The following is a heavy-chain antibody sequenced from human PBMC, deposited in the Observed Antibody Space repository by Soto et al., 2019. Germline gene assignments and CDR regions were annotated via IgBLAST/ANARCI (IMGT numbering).Heavy chain of an antibody. D-gene: IGHD3-22*01. CDR1: GGSISSGDYY. J-gene: IGHJ6*02. V-gene: IGHV4-30-4*01. CDR3: ARSYYYDSSEEAFYYYYGMDV. CDR2: IYYSGST. Sequence: SETLSLTCTVSGGSISSGDYYWSWISQPPGKGMEWIGYIYYSGSTYYNPSLKSRVTISVDTSKNQFSLKLSSVTAADTAVYYCARSYYYDSSEEAFYYYYGMDVWGQGTTVTVSS.